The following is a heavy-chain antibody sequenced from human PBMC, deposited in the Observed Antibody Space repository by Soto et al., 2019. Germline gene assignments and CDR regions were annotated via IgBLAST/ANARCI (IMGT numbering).Heavy chain of an antibody. CDR2: ISHSGTT. J-gene: IGHJ6*02. CDR1: GASISSYH. D-gene: IGHD6-19*01. V-gene: IGHV4-59*12. CDR3: ARDQVGEGLVRAGMDV. Sequence: NPSETLSLTCIVSGASISSYHWSWVRQPPGKGLEWIGYISHSGTTNYNPSLKSRVTISPDASKNQFSLRLTSVTAADTAVYYCARDQVGEGLVRAGMDVSGQGTTVTVSS.